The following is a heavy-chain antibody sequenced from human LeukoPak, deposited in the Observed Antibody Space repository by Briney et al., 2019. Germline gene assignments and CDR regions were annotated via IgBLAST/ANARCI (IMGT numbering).Heavy chain of an antibody. V-gene: IGHV1-69*13. J-gene: IGHJ4*02. Sequence: ASVKVSCKASGGTFSSYAISWVRQAPGQGLEWMGGIIPIFGTANYAQKFQGRVTITADQSTSTAYMEPSSLRSQDTAVYYCARSSGWNSFDYWGQGTLVTVSS. CDR1: GGTFSSYA. CDR3: ARSSGWNSFDY. CDR2: IIPIFGTA. D-gene: IGHD6-19*01.